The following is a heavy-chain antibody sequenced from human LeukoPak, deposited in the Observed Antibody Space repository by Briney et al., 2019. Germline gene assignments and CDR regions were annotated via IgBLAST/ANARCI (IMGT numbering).Heavy chain of an antibody. D-gene: IGHD2-2*01. CDR2: ISGSGGST. Sequence: QPGGSLRLSCAASGFTFSSYSMNWVRQAPGKGLEWVSAISGSGGSTYYADSVKGRFTISRDNSKNTLYLQMNSLRAEDTAVYYCAKGGFVVVPAAKRGDFDYWGQGTLVTVSS. V-gene: IGHV3-23*01. CDR1: GFTFSSYS. CDR3: AKGGFVVVPAAKRGDFDY. J-gene: IGHJ4*02.